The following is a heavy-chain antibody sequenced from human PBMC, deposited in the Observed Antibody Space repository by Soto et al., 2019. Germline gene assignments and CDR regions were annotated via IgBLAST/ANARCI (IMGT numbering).Heavy chain of an antibody. CDR2: ISYDGSNK. CDR1: GFTFSSYG. J-gene: IGHJ4*02. V-gene: IGHV3-30*18. Sequence: QVQLVESGGGVVQPGRSLRLSCAASGFTFSSYGMHWVRQAPGKGLEWVAVISYDGSNKYYADSVKGRFTISRDNSKNTPYLQMNSLRAEDTAVYYCAKDQDDYGDYLVDYWGQGTLVTVSS. CDR3: AKDQDDYGDYLVDY. D-gene: IGHD4-17*01.